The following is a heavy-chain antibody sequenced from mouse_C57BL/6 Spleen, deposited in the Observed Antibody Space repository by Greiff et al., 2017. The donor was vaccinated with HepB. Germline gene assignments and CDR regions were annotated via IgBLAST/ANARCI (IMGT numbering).Heavy chain of an antibody. CDR3: TREGSSLYAMDY. Sequence: DVMLVESGEGLVKPGGSLKLSCAASGFTFSSYAMSWVRQTPEKRLEWVAYISSGGDYIYYADTVKGRFTISRDNARNTLYLQMSSLKSEDTAMYYCTREGSSLYAMDYWGKGTSVTVSS. J-gene: IGHJ4*01. CDR2: ISSGGDYI. D-gene: IGHD1-1*01. V-gene: IGHV5-9-1*02. CDR1: GFTFSSYA.